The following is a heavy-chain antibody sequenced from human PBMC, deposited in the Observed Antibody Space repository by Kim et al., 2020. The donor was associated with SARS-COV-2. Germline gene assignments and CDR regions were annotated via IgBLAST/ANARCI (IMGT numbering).Heavy chain of an antibody. CDR3: AKGVWFGELLDYYGMDV. J-gene: IGHJ6*02. V-gene: IGHV3-9*01. CDR1: GFTFDDYA. D-gene: IGHD3-10*01. CDR2: ISWNSGSI. Sequence: GGSLRLSCAASGFTFDDYAMHWVRQAPGKGLEWVSGISWNSGSIGYADSVKGRFTISRDNAKNSLYLQMNSLRAEDTALYYCAKGVWFGELLDYYGMDVWGQGTTVTVSS.